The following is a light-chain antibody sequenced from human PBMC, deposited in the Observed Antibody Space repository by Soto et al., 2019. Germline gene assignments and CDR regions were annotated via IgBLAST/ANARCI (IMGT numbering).Light chain of an antibody. J-gene: IGLJ2*01. V-gene: IGLV1-40*01. CDR2: DNS. CDR3: QSYDSSLSAVL. CDR1: NSNIGAGYD. Sequence: QAVVTQPPSVSGAPGQRVTISCTGSNSNIGAGYDVHWYQQLPGTAPKLLIFDNSNRPSGVPDRFSVSRSGTSASLAITGLQAEDEADYYCQSYDSSLSAVLFGGGTKVTVL.